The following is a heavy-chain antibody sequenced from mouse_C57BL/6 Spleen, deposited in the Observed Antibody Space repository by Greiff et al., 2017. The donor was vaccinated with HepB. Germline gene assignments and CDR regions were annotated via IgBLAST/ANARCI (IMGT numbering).Heavy chain of an antibody. V-gene: IGHV5-17*01. Sequence: DVMLVESGGGLVKPGGSLKLSCAASGFTFSDYGMHWVRQAPEKGLEWVAYISSGSSTIYYADTVKGRFTISRDNAKNTLFLQMTSLRSEDTAMYYCARDGGYGDWYFEVWGTGTTVTVSS. D-gene: IGHD2-3*01. CDR1: GFTFSDYG. J-gene: IGHJ1*03. CDR2: ISSGSSTI. CDR3: ARDGGYGDWYFEV.